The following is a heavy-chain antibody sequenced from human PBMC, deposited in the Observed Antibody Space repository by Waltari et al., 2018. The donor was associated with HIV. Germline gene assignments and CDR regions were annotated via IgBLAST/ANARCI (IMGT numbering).Heavy chain of an antibody. D-gene: IGHD1-26*01. CDR3: AKSDFTELVRGQKAFDV. V-gene: IGHV1-69*19. Sequence: QAQLVQSGAETKKPGSSVTVSCQASGGAFDTFAFTWVRQAPGQGIEWLGGTAPFFGVIYAQDFNGRVTITSNPSTRTVFLELGGLRPDDTAVYFCAKSDFTELVRGQKAFDVWGQGT. CDR1: GGAFDTFA. CDR2: TAPFFGV. J-gene: IGHJ3*01.